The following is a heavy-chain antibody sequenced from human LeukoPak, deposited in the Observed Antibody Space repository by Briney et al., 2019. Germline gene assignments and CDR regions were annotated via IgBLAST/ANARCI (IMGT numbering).Heavy chain of an antibody. V-gene: IGHV4-4*07. Sequence: SETLSLTCTVSGASITSYHWSWIRQPAGKGLEWIGRMFYSGNTDYNPSLKSRLTISVDTSKNQFSLKLGSVTAADTAVYYCARDSYGYGFDPWGQGTLVTVSS. D-gene: IGHD1-26*01. CDR2: MFYSGNT. CDR3: ARDSYGYGFDP. CDR1: GASITSYH. J-gene: IGHJ5*02.